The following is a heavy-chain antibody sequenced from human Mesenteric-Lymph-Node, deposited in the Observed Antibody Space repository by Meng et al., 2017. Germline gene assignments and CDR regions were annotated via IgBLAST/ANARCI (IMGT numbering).Heavy chain of an antibody. CDR2: ISRDSVTT. CDR1: GFTFSGYA. Sequence: GGSLRLSCAASGFTFSGYAMNWVRQTPGKGLEWLSYISRDSVTTYFADSVKGRFTISRDNAKKSLYLEMNSLGVEDTAVYYRATRSMAGSFEYWGQGTLVTVSS. CDR3: ATRSMAGSFEY. V-gene: IGHV3-48*03. D-gene: IGHD6-19*01. J-gene: IGHJ4*02.